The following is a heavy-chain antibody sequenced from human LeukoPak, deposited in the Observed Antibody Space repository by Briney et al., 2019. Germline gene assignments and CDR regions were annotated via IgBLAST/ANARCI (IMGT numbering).Heavy chain of an antibody. Sequence: GGSLRLSCAASGFTFSNYWMAWVRQAPGKGPEWVANINLDGSQKYYVDSVKGRFTISRDNAENSLYLQMNSLRAEDTALYYCAKDIDTAMARGAFDIWGQGTMVTVSS. CDR2: INLDGSQK. J-gene: IGHJ3*02. CDR3: AKDIDTAMARGAFDI. V-gene: IGHV3-7*03. CDR1: GFTFSNYW. D-gene: IGHD5-18*01.